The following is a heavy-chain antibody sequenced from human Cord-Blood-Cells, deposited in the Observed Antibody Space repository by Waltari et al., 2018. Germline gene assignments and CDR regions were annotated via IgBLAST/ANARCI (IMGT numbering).Heavy chain of an antibody. D-gene: IGHD1-26*01. CDR2: IYYSGST. J-gene: IGHJ3*02. Sequence: QLQLQESGPGLVKPSETLSLTCTVSGGSISSSSYYWGWIRQPPGKGLEWIGRIYYSGSTSHTPSLNSRVTISVDTSKNQFSLKRSSVTAADTAVYYCARPGIVGATRGAFDIWGQGTMVTVSS. V-gene: IGHV4-39*01. CDR1: GGSISSSSYY. CDR3: ARPGIVGATRGAFDI.